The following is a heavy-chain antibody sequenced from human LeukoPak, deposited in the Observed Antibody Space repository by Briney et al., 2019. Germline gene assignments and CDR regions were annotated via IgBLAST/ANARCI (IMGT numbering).Heavy chain of an antibody. CDR2: INPNSGST. J-gene: IGHJ4*02. V-gene: IGHV1-2*02. D-gene: IGHD5-24*01. CDR3: SRELRMATIPGY. Sequence: ASVQVSCKASRYTLTGYYLHWVRQAPGQGLEWVGWINPNSGSTNYAQKFQGRVTMTRDTSISTAYMELSKLTSDDTAVYYCSRELRMATIPGYWGQGTLVTVSS. CDR1: RYTLTGYY.